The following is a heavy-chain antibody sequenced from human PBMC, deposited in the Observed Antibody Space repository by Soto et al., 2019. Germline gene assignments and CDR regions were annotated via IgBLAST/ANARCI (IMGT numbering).Heavy chain of an antibody. CDR3: AGGSGWTSEW. CDR1: AFTCGTYY. CDR2: INQDGSEK. Sequence: DVQLVESGGGLVPPGGSLRLSCAASAFTCGTYYMSWVRQAPGKGLEWVANINQDGSEKHYVDSVKGRVTISRDSAKNSLWLEMNSLRAEDTAGYYCAGGSGWTSEWWGQGTLVTVSS. V-gene: IGHV3-7*02. J-gene: IGHJ4*02. D-gene: IGHD6-19*01.